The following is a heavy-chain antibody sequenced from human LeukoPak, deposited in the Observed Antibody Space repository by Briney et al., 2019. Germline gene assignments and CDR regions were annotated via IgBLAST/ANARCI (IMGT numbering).Heavy chain of an antibody. J-gene: IGHJ3*02. CDR2: IYYSGST. CDR3: ARGGGSRRIITMVLGARRDAFDI. D-gene: IGHD3-10*01. Sequence: SETLSLTCTVSGGSISSYYWSWIRQPPGKGLEWIGYIYYSGSTNYNPSLKSRVTISVDTSKNQFSLKLSSVTAADTAVYYCARGGGSRRIITMVLGARRDAFDIWGQGTMVTVSS. V-gene: IGHV4-59*12. CDR1: GGSISSYY.